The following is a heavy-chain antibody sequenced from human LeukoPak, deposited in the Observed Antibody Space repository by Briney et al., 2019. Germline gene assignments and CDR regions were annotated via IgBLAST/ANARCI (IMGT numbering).Heavy chain of an antibody. J-gene: IGHJ5*02. V-gene: IGHV4-39*01. Sequence: SETLSLTCTVSGGSISSSSYSWGWIRQPPGKGLEWIGSIYYSGSTYYNPSLKSRVTISVDTSKNQFSLKLSSVTAADTAVYYCARHLKPNYYDRREENWFDPWGQGTLVTVSS. D-gene: IGHD3-22*01. CDR2: IYYSGST. CDR3: ARHLKPNYYDRREENWFDP. CDR1: GGSISSSSYS.